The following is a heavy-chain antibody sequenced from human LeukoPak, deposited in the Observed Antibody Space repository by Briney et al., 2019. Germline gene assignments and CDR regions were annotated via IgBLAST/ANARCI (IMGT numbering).Heavy chain of an antibody. J-gene: IGHJ4*02. CDR2: ISAYNGNT. CDR1: GYTFTSYG. V-gene: IGHV1-18*01. Sequence: ASVKVSCKASGYTFTSYGISWVRQAPGQGLEWMGWISAYNGNTNYAQKLQGRVTMTTDTSTSTAYMGLRSLRSDDTAVYYCARAAVARTALGYWGQGTLVTVSS. D-gene: IGHD6-19*01. CDR3: ARAAVARTALGY.